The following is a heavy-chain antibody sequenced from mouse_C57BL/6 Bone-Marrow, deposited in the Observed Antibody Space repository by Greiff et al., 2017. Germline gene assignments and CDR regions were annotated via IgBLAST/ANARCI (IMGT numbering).Heavy chain of an antibody. CDR1: GYSITSGYV. CDR2: ISYSGST. CDR3: ARGNGKYGFFHWYFDV. J-gene: IGHJ1*03. D-gene: IGHD2-1*01. Sequence: EVQLLQSGPGMVQPSQSLSLTCTVTGYSITSGYVWHWIRHFPGNKLECMGYISYSGSTNYNPSLKSRISLTHDTSKTHFFLKLNSVTTKDTATDYCARGNGKYGFFHWYFDVWGTGTTVTVSS. V-gene: IGHV3-1*01.